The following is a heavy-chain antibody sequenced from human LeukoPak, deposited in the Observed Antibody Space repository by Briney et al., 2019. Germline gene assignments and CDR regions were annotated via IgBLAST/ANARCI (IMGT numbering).Heavy chain of an antibody. CDR3: ARGKDTAMVMDYYYYGMDV. D-gene: IGHD5-18*01. V-gene: IGHV1-18*01. CDR2: ISAYNGNT. CDR1: GYTFTSYG. J-gene: IGHJ6*02. Sequence: ASVKVSCKASGYTFTSYGISWVRQAPGQGLEWMGWISAYNGNTNYAQKLQGRVTMTTDTSTSTAYMEPRSLRSDDTAVYYCARGKDTAMVMDYYYYGMDVWGQGTTVTVSS.